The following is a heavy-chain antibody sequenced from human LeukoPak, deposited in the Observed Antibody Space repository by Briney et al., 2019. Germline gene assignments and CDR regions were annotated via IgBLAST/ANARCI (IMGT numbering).Heavy chain of an antibody. Sequence: PGGSLRLSCVASGFSFSSYAINWVRQAPGKGLEWLSIIYSSGSTYYADSVKGRFTISRDNSKNTLYLQMNSLRAEDTAVYYCAREALGGGGYWGQGTLVTVSS. CDR2: IYSSGST. CDR3: AREALGGGGY. CDR1: GFSFSSYA. V-gene: IGHV3-66*01. D-gene: IGHD3-10*01. J-gene: IGHJ4*02.